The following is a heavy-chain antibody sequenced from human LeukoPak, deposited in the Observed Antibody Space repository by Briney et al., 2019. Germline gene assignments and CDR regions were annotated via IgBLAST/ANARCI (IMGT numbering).Heavy chain of an antibody. CDR1: GVSFSGYY. CDR2: INHSGST. D-gene: IGHD3-22*01. J-gene: IGHJ6*02. Sequence: SETLSLTCAVYGVSFSGYYWSWIRQPPGKGLEWVGEINHSGSTNYNPSLKSRVTISVDTSKNQFSLKLSSVTAADTAVYYCARAVAITMTVGYYYYYGMDVWGQGTTVTVSS. V-gene: IGHV4-34*01. CDR3: ARAVAITMTVGYYYYYGMDV.